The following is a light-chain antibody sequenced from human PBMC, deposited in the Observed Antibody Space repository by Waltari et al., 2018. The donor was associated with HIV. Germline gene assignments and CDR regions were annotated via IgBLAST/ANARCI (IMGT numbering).Light chain of an antibody. Sequence: DIQMTQSPSSLSASVGDTVTFTCQASQDIHNYVNWYQQKPGKAPKLLISDASTLQEGVPARFSGTVSGTDFFLTISSLQPEDIGTYYCQQYDDVPRFGPGTQVEIK. J-gene: IGKJ3*01. CDR1: QDIHNY. CDR3: QQYDDVPR. CDR2: DAS. V-gene: IGKV1-33*01.